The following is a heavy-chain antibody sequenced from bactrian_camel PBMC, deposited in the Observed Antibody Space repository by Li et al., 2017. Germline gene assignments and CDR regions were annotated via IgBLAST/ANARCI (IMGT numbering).Heavy chain of an antibody. D-gene: IGHD1*01. CDR3: AALEAWSFGY. CDR1: GFPFSANH. Sequence: DVQLVESGGGSVQAGGSLRLSCVASGFPFSANHMSWVRQPPGKKLEWVSSITASGTTSYSNSVRGRFTISRDNAKNTLYLQLDSLSTEDTATYYCAALEAWSFGYTGQGTQVTVS. J-gene: IGHJ6*01. CDR2: ITASGTT. V-gene: IGHV3S40*01.